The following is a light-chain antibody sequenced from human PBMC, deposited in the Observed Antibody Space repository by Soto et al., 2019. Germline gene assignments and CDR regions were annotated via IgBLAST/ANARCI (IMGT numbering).Light chain of an antibody. CDR1: QSVSSTY. J-gene: IGKJ2*01. CDR3: QLYVSSPPGYT. Sequence: EIVLTQSPGTLSLSPGERATLSCRASQSVSSTYLAWYQQKPGQAPGLLLYGTSNRASGIPDRFSGSGSGKDFTLTISRLEPEDFAMYYCQLYVSSPPGYTFGQGTKLEIK. CDR2: GTS. V-gene: IGKV3-20*01.